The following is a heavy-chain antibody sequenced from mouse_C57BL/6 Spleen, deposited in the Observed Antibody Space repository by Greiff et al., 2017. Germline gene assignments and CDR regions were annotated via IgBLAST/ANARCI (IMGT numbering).Heavy chain of an antibody. CDR1: GYTFTSYW. D-gene: IGHD1-1*01. Sequence: QVQLQQPGAELVMPGASVKLSCKASGYTFTSYWMHWVKQRPGQGLEWIGEIDPSDSYTNYNQKFKGKSTLTVDKSSSTAYMQLSSLTSKDSAVYYCARGDYYGSCPYYAVDYWGQGTSVTVSS. CDR3: ARGDYYGSCPYYAVDY. V-gene: IGHV1-69*01. J-gene: IGHJ4*01. CDR2: IDPSDSYT.